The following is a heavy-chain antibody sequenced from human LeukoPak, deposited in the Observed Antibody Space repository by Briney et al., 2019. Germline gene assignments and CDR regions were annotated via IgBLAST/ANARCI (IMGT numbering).Heavy chain of an antibody. D-gene: IGHD3-9*01. CDR3: ARQGYNPLRYFDWSLTD. Sequence: SETLSLTCTVSGGSISSSSYYWGWIRQPPGKGLEWIGSIYYSGSTNYNPSLKSRVTISVDTSKNQFSLKLSSVTAADTAVYYCARQGYNPLRYFDWSLTDWGQEPWSPSPQ. CDR1: GGSISSSSYY. CDR2: IYYSGST. V-gene: IGHV4-39*07. J-gene: IGHJ4*01.